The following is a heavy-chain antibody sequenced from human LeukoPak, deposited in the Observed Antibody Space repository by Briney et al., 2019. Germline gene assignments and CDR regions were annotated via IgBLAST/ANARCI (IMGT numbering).Heavy chain of an antibody. J-gene: IGHJ4*02. V-gene: IGHV3-23*01. CDR3: AKDVVGQQWPENY. CDR1: GFTFNSYA. CDR2: ISGSGNNT. Sequence: PGGSLRLSCGASGFTFNSYAMSWVRQAPGKGQEWVSAISGSGNNTYYADSVKGRFTISRDSSKNTLYLQMNSLRPDDTAIYYCAKDVVGQQWPENYWGQGTLVTVSS. D-gene: IGHD6-19*01.